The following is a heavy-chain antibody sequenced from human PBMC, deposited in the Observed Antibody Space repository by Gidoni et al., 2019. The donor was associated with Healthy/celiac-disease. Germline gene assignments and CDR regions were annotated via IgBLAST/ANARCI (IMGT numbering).Heavy chain of an antibody. D-gene: IGHD2-21*01. CDR3: AVIPYWTGRDY. CDR2: INHSGST. Sequence: QVQLQQWGAGLLKPSETLSLTCAVYGGSFSGYYWSWIRQPPGKGLEWIGEINHSGSTNYNPSLKSRVTISVDTSKNQFSLKLSSVTAADTAVYYCAVIPYWTGRDYWGQGTLVTVSS. V-gene: IGHV4-34*01. J-gene: IGHJ4*02. CDR1: GGSFSGYY.